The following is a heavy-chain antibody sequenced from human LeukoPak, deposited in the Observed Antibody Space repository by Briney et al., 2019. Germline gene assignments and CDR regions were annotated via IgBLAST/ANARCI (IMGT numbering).Heavy chain of an antibody. CDR2: VDLNTGST. Sequence: ASVKVSCKSSGYTFTDYHMHWVRQAPGQGLEWMGWVDLNTGSTRYAHKFQDRVTMTRDTSISVGYTELSRLTSDDTAVDYCGRGSSPGGGSYFDFWGQGTLVTISS. J-gene: IGHJ4*02. V-gene: IGHV1-2*02. CDR1: GYTFTDYH. D-gene: IGHD5-12*01. CDR3: GRGSSPGGGSYFDF.